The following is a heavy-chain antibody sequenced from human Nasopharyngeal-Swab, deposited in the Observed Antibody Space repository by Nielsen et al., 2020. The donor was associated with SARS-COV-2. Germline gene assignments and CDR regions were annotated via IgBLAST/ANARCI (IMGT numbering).Heavy chain of an antibody. V-gene: IGHV3-7*01. CDR2: IKQDGSET. J-gene: IGHJ5*02. Sequence: GESLKISCADSGFTFRRDWMSWVRQAPGKGLEWVANIKQDGSETYYVDSVKGRFTISRDNAKNSLYLQMNSLRAEDTAVYYCASPAYSTLPWGQGTLVTVSS. CDR3: ASPAYSTLP. CDR1: GFTFRRDW. D-gene: IGHD4-11*01.